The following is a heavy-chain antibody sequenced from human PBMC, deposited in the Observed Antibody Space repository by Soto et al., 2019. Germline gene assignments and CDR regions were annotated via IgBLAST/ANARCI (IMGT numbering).Heavy chain of an antibody. J-gene: IGHJ4*02. CDR1: GGSISSSDYY. CDR3: ARVGGFGATTIDY. D-gene: IGHD3-10*01. CDR2: IYYSGST. Sequence: QVQLQESGPGLVKPSQTLSLTCTVSGGSISSSDYYWSWIRQPPGKGLEWIGYIYYSGSTYYNPSLKSRVTLSVDTSENQLSLKLSSVTASDTAVYYCARVGGFGATTIDYWGQGTLVTVSS. V-gene: IGHV4-30-4*01.